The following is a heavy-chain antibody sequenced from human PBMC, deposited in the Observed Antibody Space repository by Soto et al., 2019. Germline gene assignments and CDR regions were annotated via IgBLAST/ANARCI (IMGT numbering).Heavy chain of an antibody. CDR3: ANGAYSYGYHYYYGMDV. Sequence: QVQLVESGGGVVQPGRSLRLSCAASGFTFSSYGMHWVRQAPGKGLEWVAVISYDGSNKYYADSVKGRFTISRDNSKNTLNLQMNSLRAEDTAVYYCANGAYSYGYHYYYGMDVWGQGTTVTVSS. D-gene: IGHD5-18*01. J-gene: IGHJ6*02. CDR2: ISYDGSNK. V-gene: IGHV3-30*18. CDR1: GFTFSSYG.